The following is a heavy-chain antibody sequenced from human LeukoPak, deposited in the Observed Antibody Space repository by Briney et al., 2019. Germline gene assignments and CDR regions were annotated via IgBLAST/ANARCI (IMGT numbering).Heavy chain of an antibody. V-gene: IGHV4-4*07. CDR2: IYTSGST. D-gene: IGHD3-22*01. CDR1: GGSISSYY. Sequence: PSETLSLTCTVSGGSISSYYWSWIRQPAGKGLEWIGRIYTSGSTNYNPSLKSRVTMSVDTSKNQFSLKLSSVTAADTAVYYCARAYPHHYDSSNSHGDYYGMDVWGQGTTVTVSS. CDR3: ARAYPHHYDSSNSHGDYYGMDV. J-gene: IGHJ6*02.